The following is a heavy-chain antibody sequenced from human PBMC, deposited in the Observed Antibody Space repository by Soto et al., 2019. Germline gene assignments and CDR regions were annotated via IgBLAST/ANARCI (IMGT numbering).Heavy chain of an antibody. V-gene: IGHV3-23*01. CDR2: ISGSGGST. D-gene: IGHD5-12*01. J-gene: IGHJ4*02. Sequence: QTGGSLRLSCAASGFTFSSYAMSWVRQAPGKGPEWVSAISGSGGSTYYADSVKGRFTISRDNSKNTLYLQMNSLRAEDTAVYYCAKDGDGYNSLFRYWGQGTLVTVSS. CDR3: AKDGDGYNSLFRY. CDR1: GFTFSSYA.